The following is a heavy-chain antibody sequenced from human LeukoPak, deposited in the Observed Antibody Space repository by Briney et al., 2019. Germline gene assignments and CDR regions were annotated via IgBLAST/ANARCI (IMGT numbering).Heavy chain of an antibody. CDR1: GFTFSNYA. Sequence: GGSLRLSCLASGFTFSNYAMSWVRQAPGKGLEWVSGITISGKTAYYADSVKGRFTISGDNFKNTLYLQMNSLRAEDTAVYYCARDKSTSCYYFDYWGQGTLVTVSS. J-gene: IGHJ4*02. CDR3: ARDKSTSCYYFDY. D-gene: IGHD2-2*01. CDR2: ITISGKTA. V-gene: IGHV3-23*01.